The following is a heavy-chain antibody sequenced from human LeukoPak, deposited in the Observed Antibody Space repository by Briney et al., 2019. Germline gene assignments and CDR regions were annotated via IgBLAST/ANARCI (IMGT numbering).Heavy chain of an antibody. J-gene: IGHJ4*02. Sequence: GGSLRLSCAASGFTFSNYWMHWVRRAPGKGLVWVSRIKSDGSSTSYADFVKGRFTISRDNAKNALYLRMNSLRAEDTAVYYCARDPEICSGVSCYSHFDYWGQGTLVTVSS. CDR1: GFTFSNYW. V-gene: IGHV3-74*01. CDR3: ARDPEICSGVSCYSHFDY. D-gene: IGHD2-15*01. CDR2: IKSDGSST.